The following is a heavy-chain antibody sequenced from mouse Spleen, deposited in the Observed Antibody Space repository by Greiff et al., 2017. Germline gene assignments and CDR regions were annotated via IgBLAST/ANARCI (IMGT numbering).Heavy chain of an antibody. CDR3: ARVGSTMITPWFAY. Sequence: EVQLVESGGDLVKPGGSLKLSCAASGFTFSSYGMSWVRQTPDKRLEWVATISSGGSYTYYPDSVKGRFTISRDNAKNTLYLQMSSLKSEDTAMYYCARVGSTMITPWFAYWGQGTLVTVSA. CDR2: ISSGGSYT. CDR1: GFTFSSYG. D-gene: IGHD2-4*01. J-gene: IGHJ3*01. V-gene: IGHV5-6*01.